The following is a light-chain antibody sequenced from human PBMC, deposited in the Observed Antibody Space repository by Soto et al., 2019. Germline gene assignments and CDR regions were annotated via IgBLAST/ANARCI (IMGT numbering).Light chain of an antibody. V-gene: IGKV1-5*01. CDR1: EGISSW. CDR3: QHYNSYSEA. CDR2: DAS. Sequence: DIQMTQSPSTLSASVGDRVTITCRASEGISSWLAWYQRKPGKAPRLLIYDASTLESGVPSRFSGSGSGTEFTLTISSLQPDDFATYYCQHYNSYSEAFGQGTKVDI. J-gene: IGKJ1*01.